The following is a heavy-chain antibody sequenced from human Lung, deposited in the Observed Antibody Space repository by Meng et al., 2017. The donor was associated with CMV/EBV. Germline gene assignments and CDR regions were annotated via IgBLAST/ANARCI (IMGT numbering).Heavy chain of an antibody. D-gene: IGHD6-19*01. Sequence: ASVXVSCKASGYTFTSYGISWVRQAPGQGLEWMGWISVNSGKTTYAQKVQGRINMTTDTSTSTAYMELRSLRSDDTAVYYCVRGGWSLGYWGQGTLVTVSS. CDR3: VRGGWSLGY. V-gene: IGHV1-18*01. CDR1: GYTFTSYG. J-gene: IGHJ4*02. CDR2: ISVNSGKT.